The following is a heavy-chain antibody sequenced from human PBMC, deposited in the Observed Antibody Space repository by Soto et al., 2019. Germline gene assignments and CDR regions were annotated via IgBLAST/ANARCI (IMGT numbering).Heavy chain of an antibody. J-gene: IGHJ3*02. D-gene: IGHD4-17*01. CDR3: ARDGLRQYAFDI. Sequence: EVQLVESGGGLVQPGGSLRLSCAASGFTFSSYAMHWVRQAPGKGLEYVSAISSNGGSTHYVNSVKGRFTISRDNSKNTRYLQMGSLRAEDMAVYYCARDGLRQYAFDIWGQGTMVTVSS. CDR2: ISSNGGST. V-gene: IGHV3-64*01. CDR1: GFTFSSYA.